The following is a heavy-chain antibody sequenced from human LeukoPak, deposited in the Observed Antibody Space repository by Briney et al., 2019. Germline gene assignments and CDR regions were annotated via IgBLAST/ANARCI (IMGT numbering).Heavy chain of an antibody. CDR2: IIPIFGTA. V-gene: IGHV1-69*13. Sequence: ASVKVSCKASGGTSSSYAISWVRQAPGQGLEWMGGIIPIFGTANYAQKFQGRVTITADESTSTAYMELSSLRSEDTAVYYCARGGRGDCSGGSCYLAYYYYYGMDVWGKGTTVTVSS. J-gene: IGHJ6*04. D-gene: IGHD2-15*01. CDR3: ARGGRGDCSGGSCYLAYYYYYGMDV. CDR1: GGTSSSYA.